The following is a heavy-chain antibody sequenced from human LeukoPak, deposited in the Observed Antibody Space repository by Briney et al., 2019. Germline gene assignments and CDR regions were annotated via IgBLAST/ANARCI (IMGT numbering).Heavy chain of an antibody. CDR3: ARSYTYRDYENAFDI. CDR1: GFTFSSYW. Sequence: PGGSLRLSCAASGFTFSSYWMSWVRQAPGKGLEWVANIKKDGSEKYYVDSVKGRFTISRDNAKNSLYLQMTTLRAEDTAVFYCARSYTYRDYENAFDIWGQGTMVTVSS. J-gene: IGHJ3*02. V-gene: IGHV3-7*03. CDR2: IKKDGSEK. D-gene: IGHD5-12*01.